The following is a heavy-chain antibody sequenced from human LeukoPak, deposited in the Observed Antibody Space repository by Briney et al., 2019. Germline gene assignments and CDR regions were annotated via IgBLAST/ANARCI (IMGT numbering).Heavy chain of an antibody. J-gene: IGHJ4*02. D-gene: IGHD1-26*01. V-gene: IGHV3-21*01. CDR1: GFTFSSYS. CDR3: ARDMPAYSPGETVLDY. Sequence: GGSLRLSCAASGFTFSSYSMNWVRQAPGKGLEWVSSISSSSSYIYYADSVKGRFTISRDNAKNSLYLQMNSLRAEDTAVYYCARDMPAYSPGETVLDYWGQGTLVSVSS. CDR2: ISSSSSYI.